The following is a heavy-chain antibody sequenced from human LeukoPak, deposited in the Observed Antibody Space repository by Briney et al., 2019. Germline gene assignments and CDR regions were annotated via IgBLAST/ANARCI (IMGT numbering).Heavy chain of an antibody. CDR3: ASKWGRECSGGSCYHAFDI. D-gene: IGHD2-15*01. Sequence: ASVKVCCKASGGTFTSYAISWVRQAPGQGLEWMGGIMPIFGTANYAQKFQGRVTITADKSTSTAYMELSSLRSEDTAVYYCASKWGRECSGGSCYHAFDIWGQGTMVTVSS. CDR2: IMPIFGTA. J-gene: IGHJ3*02. CDR1: GGTFTSYA. V-gene: IGHV1-69*06.